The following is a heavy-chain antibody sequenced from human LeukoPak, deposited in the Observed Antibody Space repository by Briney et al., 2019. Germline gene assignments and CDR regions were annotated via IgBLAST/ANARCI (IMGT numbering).Heavy chain of an antibody. J-gene: IGHJ4*02. CDR2: ISGSSSYI. D-gene: IGHD3-22*01. CDR1: GFTFSSYS. Sequence: AGSLRLSCAASGFTFSSYSMNWVRQAPGKGLEWVSSISGSSSYIYYADSVKGRFTISRDNAKNSLYLQMNSLRAEDTAVYYCARLGYYDSSGYSKSYFDYWGQGTLVTVSS. V-gene: IGHV3-21*01. CDR3: ARLGYYDSSGYSKSYFDY.